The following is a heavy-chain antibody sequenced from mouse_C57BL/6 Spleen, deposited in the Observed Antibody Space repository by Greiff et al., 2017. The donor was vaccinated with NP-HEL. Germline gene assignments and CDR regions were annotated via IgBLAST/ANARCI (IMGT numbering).Heavy chain of an antibody. CDR1: GYAFSSSW. Sequence: VQLQQSGPELVKPGASVKISCKASGYAFSSSWMNWVKQRPGKGLEWIGRIYPGDGDTNYNGKFKGKATLTADKSSSTAYMQLSSLPSENSAVYFCAKEGLLPPYFGYWGKGATLTVSS. J-gene: IGHJ2*01. CDR3: AKEGLLPPYFGY. D-gene: IGHD1-1*01. CDR2: IYPGDGDT. V-gene: IGHV1-82*01.